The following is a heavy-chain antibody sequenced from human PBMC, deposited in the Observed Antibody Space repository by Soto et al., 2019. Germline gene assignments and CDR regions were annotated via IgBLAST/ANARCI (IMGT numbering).Heavy chain of an antibody. CDR3: ARPKHDYSNYFDY. CDR2: IYYSGST. Sequence: SETLSLTCTVSGGSISSSSYYWGWIRQPPGKGLEWIGSIYYSGSTYYNPSLKSRVTISVATSKNQFSLKLSSVTAADTAVYYCARPKHDYSNYFDYWGQGTLVTVSS. J-gene: IGHJ4*02. D-gene: IGHD4-4*01. V-gene: IGHV4-39*01. CDR1: GGSISSSSYY.